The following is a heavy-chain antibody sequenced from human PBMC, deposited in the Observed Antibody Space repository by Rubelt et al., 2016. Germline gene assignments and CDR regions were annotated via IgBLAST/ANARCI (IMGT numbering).Heavy chain of an antibody. V-gene: IGHV1-69*09. J-gene: IGHJ4*02. CDR1: GYTFTGYY. CDR3: ASDSSGHFDY. Sequence: QVQLVQSGAEVKKPGASVKVSCKPSGYTFTGYYMHWVRQAPGQGLEWMGWIIPILGIANYAQKFQGRVTITADKSTSTAYMELSSLRSEDTAVYYCASDSSGHFDYWGQGTLVTVSS. D-gene: IGHD6-19*01. CDR2: IIPILGIA.